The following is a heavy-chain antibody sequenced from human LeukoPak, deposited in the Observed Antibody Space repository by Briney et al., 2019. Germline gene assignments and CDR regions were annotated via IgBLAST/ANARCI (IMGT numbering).Heavy chain of an antibody. Sequence: SETLSLTCTVSGGFISSSSYYWGWIRQPPGKGLEWIGNIYYSGSTYYNPSIKSRVTISVDTSKNQFSLKLSSVTAADTAVYXXXRQGYSSAAFDIWGQGTMVTVSS. D-gene: IGHD6-19*01. CDR2: IYYSGST. J-gene: IGHJ3*02. V-gene: IGHV4-39*01. CDR1: GGFISSSSYY. CDR3: XRQGYSSAAFDI.